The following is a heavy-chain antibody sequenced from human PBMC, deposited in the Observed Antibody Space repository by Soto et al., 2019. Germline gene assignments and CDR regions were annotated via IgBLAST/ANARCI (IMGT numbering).Heavy chain of an antibody. CDR1: GFTFSSYG. D-gene: IGHD5-18*01. J-gene: IGHJ4*02. Sequence: QVQLVESGGGVVQPGRSLRLSCAASGFTFSSYGMHWVRQAPGKGLEWVAVISYDGSNKYYADSVKGRFTISRDNYKNTLYLQMNSLRAEDTAVYYCAKVVDTAMVDDYWGQGTLVTVSS. V-gene: IGHV3-30*18. CDR2: ISYDGSNK. CDR3: AKVVDTAMVDDY.